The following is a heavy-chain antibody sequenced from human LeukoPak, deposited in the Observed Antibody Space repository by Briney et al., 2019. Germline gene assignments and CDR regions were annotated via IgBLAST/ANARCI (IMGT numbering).Heavy chain of an antibody. CDR3: AIEGYCSSTSCYAPFDY. CDR1: GYTFTGYY. D-gene: IGHD2-2*01. J-gene: IGHJ4*02. V-gene: IGHV1-2*02. CDR2: INPNSGGT. Sequence: ASVKVSCKASGYTFTGYYMHWLRQAPGQGLEWMGWINPNSGGTNYAQKFQGRVTMTRDTSISTAYMELSRLRSDDTAVYYCAIEGYCSSTSCYAPFDYWGQGTLVTVSS.